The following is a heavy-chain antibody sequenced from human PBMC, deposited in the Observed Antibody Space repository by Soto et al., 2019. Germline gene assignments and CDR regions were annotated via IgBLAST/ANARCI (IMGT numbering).Heavy chain of an antibody. Sequence: ASVKVSCKASGGTFSSYAISWVRQAPGQGLEWMGWISAYNGNTDYAQKLQGRVTMTTDTSTSTAYMELRSLRSDDTAVYYCARDDCSGGSCYFDYWGQGTLVTVSS. D-gene: IGHD2-15*01. J-gene: IGHJ4*02. V-gene: IGHV1-18*01. CDR3: ARDDCSGGSCYFDY. CDR2: ISAYNGNT. CDR1: GGTFSSYA.